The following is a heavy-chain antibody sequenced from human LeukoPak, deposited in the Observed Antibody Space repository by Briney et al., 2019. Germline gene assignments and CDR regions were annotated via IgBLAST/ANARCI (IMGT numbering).Heavy chain of an antibody. J-gene: IGHJ4*02. D-gene: IGHD1-26*01. V-gene: IGHV3-30*02. CDR3: AKEGPLSSSELYFDY. Sequence: GGSLRPSCAVSGFTFSSYGMHWVRQAPGKGLEGVAFIRYDGSNKYYADSVKGRFTISRDNSKNTLYLQMNSLRAEDTAVYYCAKEGPLSSSELYFDYWGQGTLVTVSS. CDR1: GFTFSSYG. CDR2: IRYDGSNK.